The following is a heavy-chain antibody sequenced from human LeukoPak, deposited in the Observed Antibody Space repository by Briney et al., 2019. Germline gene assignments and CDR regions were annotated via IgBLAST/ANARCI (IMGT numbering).Heavy chain of an antibody. CDR3: ARGRFESNGDYDL. V-gene: IGHV3-7*01. D-gene: IGHD4-11*01. CDR1: GFTFSRYW. CDR2: IKQDGSEK. Sequence: GGSRRLSCAASGFTFSRYWMNWVRQAPGKGLEWVANIKQDGSEKYSVDSLKGRFTISRDNAKNSVFLQMNSLRAEDTAVYYCARGRFESNGDYDLWGQGTLVTVSS. J-gene: IGHJ4*02.